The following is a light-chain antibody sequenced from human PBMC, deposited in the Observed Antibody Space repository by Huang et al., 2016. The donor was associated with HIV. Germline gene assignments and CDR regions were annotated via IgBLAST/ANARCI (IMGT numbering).Light chain of an antibody. CDR3: QQRSKWPLT. CDR1: QSIGTY. V-gene: IGKV3-11*01. CDR2: DVS. J-gene: IGKJ4*01. Sequence: EIVLTQSPVTLSLSPGDRATLSCRASQSIGTYLACYQQKSGQAPRLLIYDVSNRAAGVPARFSASGSETDFTLTIASLDPVDFAIYHCQQRSKWPLTFGGGTKVEMK.